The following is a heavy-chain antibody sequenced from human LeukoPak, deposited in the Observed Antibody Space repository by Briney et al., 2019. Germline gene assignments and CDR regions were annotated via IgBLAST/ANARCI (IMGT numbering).Heavy chain of an antibody. CDR3: ARDRGRGYGGNRGLD. V-gene: IGHV4-59*01. CDR1: GGSISSYY. Sequence: SETLSLTCTVSGGSISSYYWRWIRQPPGKGLEWIAYIYYSGSTNYNPSLKSRVTISVDTSKNQFSLKLSSVTAADTAVYYCARDRGRGYGGNRGLDWGQGTLVTVSS. D-gene: IGHD4-23*01. CDR2: IYYSGST. J-gene: IGHJ4*02.